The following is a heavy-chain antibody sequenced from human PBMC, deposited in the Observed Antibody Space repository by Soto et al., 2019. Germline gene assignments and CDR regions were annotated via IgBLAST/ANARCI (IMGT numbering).Heavy chain of an antibody. CDR2: INPSGGST. CDR1: GYPFTSYY. J-gene: IGHJ4*02. Sequence: ASLKLSCKSSGYPFTSYYMHWVRQAPGQGLEWMGIINPSGGSTSYAQKFQGRVTMTRDTSTSTVYMELSSLRSEDTAVYYCARGTWIQLWTSDYWGQGTLVTVSS. D-gene: IGHD5-18*01. CDR3: ARGTWIQLWTSDY. V-gene: IGHV1-46*01.